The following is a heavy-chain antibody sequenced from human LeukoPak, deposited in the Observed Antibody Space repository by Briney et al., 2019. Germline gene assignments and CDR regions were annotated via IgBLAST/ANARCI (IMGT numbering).Heavy chain of an antibody. CDR1: GFTFSNYW. D-gene: IGHD5-24*01. Sequence: GGSLRLSCAASGFTFSNYWMHWVRQAPGKGLEWVSSISSSSSYIYYADSVKGRFTISRDNAKNSLYLQMNSLRAEDTAVYYCARAGEMATIRTAFDIWGQGTMVTVSS. CDR2: ISSSSSYI. CDR3: ARAGEMATIRTAFDI. V-gene: IGHV3-21*01. J-gene: IGHJ3*02.